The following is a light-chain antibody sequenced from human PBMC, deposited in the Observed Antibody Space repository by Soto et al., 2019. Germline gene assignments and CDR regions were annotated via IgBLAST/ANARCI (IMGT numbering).Light chain of an antibody. CDR2: GAS. CDR1: QSVSGY. V-gene: IGKV3-20*01. CDR3: QQYGSSGT. J-gene: IGKJ1*01. Sequence: EVVLTQSPVTLSLAPGARATLSCRASQSVSGYLAWYQQKPGQAPRLLIYGASNRATGIPDRFSGSGSGTDFTLTISRLEPEDFAVYYCQQYGSSGTFGQGTKVDIK.